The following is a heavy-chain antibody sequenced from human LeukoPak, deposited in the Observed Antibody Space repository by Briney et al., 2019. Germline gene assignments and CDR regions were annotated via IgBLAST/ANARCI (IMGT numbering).Heavy chain of an antibody. D-gene: IGHD3-9*01. CDR1: GGSLSSGGYY. CDR2: IYTNGNT. CDR3: ARDNDILTGYRGLFDP. Sequence: SETLSLTCTVSGGSLSSGGYYWSWIRQPAGKGLEWIGRIYTNGNTNYNPSLKSRVTISVDTSKNQFSLKLSSVTAADTAVYYCARDNDILTGYRGLFDPWGQGTLVTVSS. V-gene: IGHV4-61*02. J-gene: IGHJ5*02.